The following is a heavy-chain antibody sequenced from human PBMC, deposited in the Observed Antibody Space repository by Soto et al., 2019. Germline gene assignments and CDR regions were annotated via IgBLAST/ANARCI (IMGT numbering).Heavy chain of an antibody. Sequence: EVQLLESGGDLVQPGGSLRLSCAASGFSFRDFSMNWFRQAPGKGLEWVSFIDLSGTTTYYRDSVKGRFTMSKDKSRKTVYLQMNSLRVEDTAIYYCAKDRVPDGIYSSDYWGPGVLVTVSS. CDR3: AKDRVPDGIYSSDY. D-gene: IGHD2-15*01. V-gene: IGHV3-23*01. CDR2: IDLSGTTT. CDR1: GFSFRDFS. J-gene: IGHJ4*02.